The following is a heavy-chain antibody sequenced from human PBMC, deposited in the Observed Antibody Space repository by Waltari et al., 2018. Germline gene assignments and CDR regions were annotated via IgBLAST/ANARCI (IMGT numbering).Heavy chain of an antibody. D-gene: IGHD6-19*01. V-gene: IGHV3-43D*04. CDR3: AKERGIAVAGTRVGLTGGFDY. CDR2: ISWDGGST. Sequence: EVQLVESGGVVVQPGGSLRLSCAASGFTFDDYAMHWVRQAPGKGLEWVSLISWDGGSTYYADSVKGRFTISRDNSKNSLYLQMNSLRAEDTALYYCAKERGIAVAGTRVGLTGGFDYWGQGTLVTVSS. J-gene: IGHJ4*02. CDR1: GFTFDDYA.